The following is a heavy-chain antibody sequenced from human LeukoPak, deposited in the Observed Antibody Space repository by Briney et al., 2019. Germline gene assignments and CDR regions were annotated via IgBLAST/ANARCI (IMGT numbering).Heavy chain of an antibody. CDR3: ARRRYYYDSSGYYYGSWFN. CDR1: GASISSNNYY. D-gene: IGHD3-22*01. CDR2: IYSSGNT. J-gene: IGHJ4*02. Sequence: SETLSLTCTVSGASISSNNYYWGWVRQPPGKGLEWIGNIYSSGNTYYNASLKSRVTIYIDTSKNQFSLNLSSVTAADTAVHYCARRRYYYDSSGYYYGSWFNWGQGTLVTVSS. V-gene: IGHV4-39*01.